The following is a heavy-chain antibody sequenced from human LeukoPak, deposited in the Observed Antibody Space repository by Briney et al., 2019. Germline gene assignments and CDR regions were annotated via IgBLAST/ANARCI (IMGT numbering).Heavy chain of an antibody. V-gene: IGHV3-7*01. J-gene: IGHJ6*03. D-gene: IGHD3-3*01. CDR2: IKQDGSKK. CDR1: GDTFSSHW. CDR3: ARVSYKFWSGYYYYYYMDV. Sequence: GGSLRLSCAASGDTFSSHWMKWVRQAPGKGLEWVANIKQDGSKKDYVDSVKGRFTISRDNAKNSLYLQMNSLRAEDTAVYYCARVSYKFWSGYYYYYYMDVWGKGTTVTVSS.